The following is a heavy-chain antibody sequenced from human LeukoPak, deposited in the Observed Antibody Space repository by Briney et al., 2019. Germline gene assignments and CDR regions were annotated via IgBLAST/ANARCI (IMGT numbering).Heavy chain of an antibody. J-gene: IGHJ4*02. D-gene: IGHD3-22*01. V-gene: IGHV3-23*01. CDR2: IGASGLNT. CDR3: AKNWDDYDSSGPIDH. CDR1: GFSFSAYA. Sequence: GGSLRLSCAASGFSFSAYAMSWVRQAPGKRLEWVLGIGASGLNTYYADTVKGRLTISRDNSNNAVYLQLYSLRVDDTAVYYCAKNWDDYDSSGPIDHWGQGALVTVSS.